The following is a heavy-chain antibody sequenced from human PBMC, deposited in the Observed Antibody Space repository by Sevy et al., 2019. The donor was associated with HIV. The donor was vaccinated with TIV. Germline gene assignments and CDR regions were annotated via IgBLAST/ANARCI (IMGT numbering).Heavy chain of an antibody. CDR2: ITWNSDSV. D-gene: IGHD6-19*01. CDR1: GFNFNEYA. CDR3: AKDLISVAGFYAFDM. Sequence: GGSLRLSCAASGFNFNEYAMHWVRQAPGKGLEWVSGITWNSDSVVYADSVKGRFTTSRDKAKNSLYLQMNSLRPEDTALYYCAKDLISVAGFYAFDMWGQGTMVTVSS. V-gene: IGHV3-9*01. J-gene: IGHJ3*02.